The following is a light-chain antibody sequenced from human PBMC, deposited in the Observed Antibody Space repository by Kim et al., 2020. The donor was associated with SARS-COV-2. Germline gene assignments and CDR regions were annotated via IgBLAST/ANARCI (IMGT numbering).Light chain of an antibody. CDR1: SSDVGGYNY. CDR3: SSYTSRRTRV. V-gene: IGLV2-14*01. J-gene: IGLJ3*02. CDR2: DVS. Sequence: QSALTKPASVSGSPGQSITISCTGTSSDVGGYNYVSWYQQHPGKAPKLMIYDVSKRPSGVSNRFSGSKSGNTASLTISGLQAEDEAGYYCSSYTSRRTRVFGGGTQLTVL.